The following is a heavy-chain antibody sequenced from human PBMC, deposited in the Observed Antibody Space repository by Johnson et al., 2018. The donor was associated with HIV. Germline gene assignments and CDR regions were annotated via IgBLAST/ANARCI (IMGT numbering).Heavy chain of an antibody. CDR3: TRGPIASRPHGDVFDI. CDR1: EFTVSSNY. Sequence: VHLVESGGGLIQPGGSLGLSCAASEFTVSSNYMSWVRQTPGKGLEWVSVIYSGGTKYYADYVKGRFTISRDPSQNTLFLQMNSLRAEDTALYYCTRGPIASRPHGDVFDIWGQGTMVTVSS. D-gene: IGHD6-6*01. V-gene: IGHV3-66*03. J-gene: IGHJ3*02. CDR2: IYSGGTK.